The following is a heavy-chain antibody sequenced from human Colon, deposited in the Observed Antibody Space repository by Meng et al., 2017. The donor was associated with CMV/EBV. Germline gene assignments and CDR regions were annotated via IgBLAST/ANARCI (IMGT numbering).Heavy chain of an antibody. CDR2: IYYSGST. D-gene: IGHD3-3*01. Sequence: SETLSLTCTVSGGSISSYYWSWIRQPPGKGLEWIGYIYYSGSTNYNPSPKSRVTISVDTSKNQFSLKLSSVTAADTAVYYCARTHYDFWSGYHLDYWGQGTLVTVSS. J-gene: IGHJ4*02. CDR1: GGSISSYY. V-gene: IGHV4-59*01. CDR3: ARTHYDFWSGYHLDY.